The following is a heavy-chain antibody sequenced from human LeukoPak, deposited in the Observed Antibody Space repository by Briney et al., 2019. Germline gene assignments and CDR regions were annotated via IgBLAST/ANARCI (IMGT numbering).Heavy chain of an antibody. Sequence: GGSLRLSCAASGFTFDDYAMHWVRQAPGKGLEWVSGISWNSGSIGYADSVKGRFTISRDNAKNSLYLQMNSLRAEDMALYYCATTSGQVDPDGAFDIWGQGTMVTVSS. J-gene: IGHJ3*02. V-gene: IGHV3-9*03. D-gene: IGHD1-14*01. CDR1: GFTFDDYA. CDR2: ISWNSGSI. CDR3: ATTSGQVDPDGAFDI.